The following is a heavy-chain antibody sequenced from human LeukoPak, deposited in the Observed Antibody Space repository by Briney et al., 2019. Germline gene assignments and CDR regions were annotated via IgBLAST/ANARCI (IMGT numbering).Heavy chain of an antibody. Sequence: PGGSLRLSCAASGFTFSSYSMNWVRQAPGKGLEWVSSISSSSSYIYYADSVKGRFTISRDNAKNSLYLQMNSLRAENTAVYYCARDPVNYGGNSGGDWFDPWGQGTLATVSS. V-gene: IGHV3-21*01. D-gene: IGHD4-23*01. CDR1: GFTFSSYS. CDR3: ARDPVNYGGNSGGDWFDP. CDR2: ISSSSSYI. J-gene: IGHJ5*02.